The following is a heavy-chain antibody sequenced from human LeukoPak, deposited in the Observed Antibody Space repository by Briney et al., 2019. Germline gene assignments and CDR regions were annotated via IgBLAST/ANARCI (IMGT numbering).Heavy chain of an antibody. V-gene: IGHV1-69*01. J-gene: IGHJ4*02. CDR2: IIPIFGTA. D-gene: IGHD1-1*01. CDR3: ARDGTGQVAFDY. Sequence: SVKVSCKASGGTFSSYAISWVRQAPGQGLEWMGGIIPIFGTANYAQKFQGRVTITADESTSTAYMELSSLRSEDTAVCYCARDGTGQVAFDYWGQGTLVTVSS. CDR1: GGTFSSYA.